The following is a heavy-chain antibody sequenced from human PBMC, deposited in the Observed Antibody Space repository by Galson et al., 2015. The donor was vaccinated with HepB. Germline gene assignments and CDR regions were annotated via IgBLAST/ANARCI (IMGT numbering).Heavy chain of an antibody. Sequence: SLRLSCAASGFTFSSYAMHWVRQAPGKGLEWVAVISYDGSNKYYADSVKGRFTISRDNSKNTLYLQMNSLRAEDTAVYYCARDLDGRYFDYWGQGTLVTVSS. D-gene: IGHD4-17*01. CDR3: ARDLDGRYFDY. CDR2: ISYDGSNK. V-gene: IGHV3-30*04. J-gene: IGHJ4*02. CDR1: GFTFSSYA.